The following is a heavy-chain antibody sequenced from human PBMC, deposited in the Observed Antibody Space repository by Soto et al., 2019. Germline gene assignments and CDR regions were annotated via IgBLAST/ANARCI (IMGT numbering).Heavy chain of an antibody. D-gene: IGHD6-19*01. J-gene: IGHJ5*02. CDR3: AKDRGAGGRFSGIAVAGIPS. Sequence: EVQLLESGGGLVQPGGSLRLSCAASGFTFSSYAMSWVRQTPGKGLEWVSGISGGGGNTCYADSVTGRFTISRDNSRNTRYLQMHSLRAADTAIYYCAKDRGAGGRFSGIAVAGIPSWGQGTLVTVSS. CDR2: ISGGGGNT. V-gene: IGHV3-23*01. CDR1: GFTFSSYA.